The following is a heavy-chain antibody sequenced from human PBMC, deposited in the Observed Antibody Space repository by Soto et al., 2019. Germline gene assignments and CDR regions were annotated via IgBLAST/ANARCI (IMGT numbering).Heavy chain of an antibody. CDR1: GGSISSGDYF. J-gene: IGHJ6*02. CDR3: AREGHSGYDYVGYYYGMDV. CDR2: IYYSGST. V-gene: IGHV4-30-4*01. D-gene: IGHD5-12*01. Sequence: PSETLSLTCTVSGGSISSGDYFWSWIRQPPGKGLEWIGYIYYSGSTYYNPSLKSRLTIPVDTSKNQFSLKLSSVTAADTAMYYCAREGHSGYDYVGYYYGMDVWGQGTTVTVSS.